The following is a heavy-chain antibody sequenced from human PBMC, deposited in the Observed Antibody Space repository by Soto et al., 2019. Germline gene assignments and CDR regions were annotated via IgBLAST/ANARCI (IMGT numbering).Heavy chain of an antibody. V-gene: IGHV1-69*12. J-gene: IGHJ6*02. CDR1: GGTFGNSA. CDR3: ARDKDRQQLGGNYYYGIDV. CDR2: IIPIFSTP. Sequence: HVQLVQSGAEVKKPGSSVTVSCKASGGTFGNSAISWVRQAPGQGLEWMGGIIPIFSTPDYSQKFQGRVTITADESTTTAYMELTSLKSADTAVYYCARDKDRQQLGGNYYYGIDVWGQGTTVTVSS. D-gene: IGHD2-15*01.